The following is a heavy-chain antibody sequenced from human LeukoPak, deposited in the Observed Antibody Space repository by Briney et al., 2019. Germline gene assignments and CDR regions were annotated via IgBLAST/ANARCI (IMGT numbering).Heavy chain of an antibody. J-gene: IGHJ4*02. D-gene: IGHD1-26*01. CDR3: ARDHLMYSGSYFY. CDR2: ISSSSSTI. V-gene: IGHV3-11*04. Sequence: SGGSLRLSCAASGFTFSDYYMSWIRQAPGKGLEWVSYISSSSSTIYYADSVKGRFTISRDNAKNSLYLQMNSLRAEDTAVYYCARDHLMYSGSYFYWGQGTLVTVSS. CDR1: GFTFSDYY.